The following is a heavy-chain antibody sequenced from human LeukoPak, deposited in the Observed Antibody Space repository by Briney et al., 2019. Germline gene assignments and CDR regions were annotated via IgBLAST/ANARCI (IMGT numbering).Heavy chain of an antibody. CDR1: GFTFSYYA. CDR3: AKAVDGYNSYYFDY. CDR2: ISDSGGST. Sequence: GGSLRLSCAASGFTFSYYAMSWVRQAPGKGLEWVSAISDSGGSTYYADSVKGRFTISRDNSKNTLYLQMNSLRAEDTAVYYCAKAVDGYNSYYFDYWGQGTLVTVSS. D-gene: IGHD5-24*01. V-gene: IGHV3-23*01. J-gene: IGHJ4*02.